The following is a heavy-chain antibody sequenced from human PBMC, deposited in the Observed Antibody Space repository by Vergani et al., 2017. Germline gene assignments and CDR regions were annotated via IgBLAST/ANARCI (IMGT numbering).Heavy chain of an antibody. CDR2: INPNSGGT. Sequence: QVQLVQSGAEVKKPGASVKVSCKASGYTFTGYYMHWVRQAPGQGLEWMGWINPNSGGTNYAQKFQGRVTMTRDTSISTAYMELGRLRSDDTAVYYCARVADYDFWSGYSFGHWGQGTLVTVSS. V-gene: IGHV1-2*02. J-gene: IGHJ1*01. CDR3: ARVADYDFWSGYSFGH. D-gene: IGHD3-3*01. CDR1: GYTFTGYY.